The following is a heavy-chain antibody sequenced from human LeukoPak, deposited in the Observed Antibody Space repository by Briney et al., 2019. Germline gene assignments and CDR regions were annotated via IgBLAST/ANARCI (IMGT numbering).Heavy chain of an antibody. CDR1: GGSISSYY. J-gene: IGHJ6*02. Sequence: SETLSLTCTVSGGSISSYYWSWIRQPPGKGLEWIGYIYYSGSTNYNPSLKSRVTISVDTSKNQFSLKLSSVTAADPAVYYCARGADDTAMVTYYYYGMDVWGQGTTVTVSS. D-gene: IGHD5-18*01. CDR3: ARGADDTAMVTYYYYGMDV. V-gene: IGHV4-59*01. CDR2: IYYSGST.